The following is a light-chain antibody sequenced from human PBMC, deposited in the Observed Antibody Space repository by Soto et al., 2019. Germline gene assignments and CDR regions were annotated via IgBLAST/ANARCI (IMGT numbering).Light chain of an antibody. CDR1: ENINFS. J-gene: IGKJ5*01. CDR3: QHSYSIPIT. Sequence: IRMTQSPSSLSASVGDRVTITCRASENINFSLNWYQQKPEKAPNLLISDASILQTGVPSRFSGSGSGTDFSLNISSLQPEDFATYYCQHSYSIPITFGQGTRLEIK. CDR2: DAS. V-gene: IGKV1-39*01.